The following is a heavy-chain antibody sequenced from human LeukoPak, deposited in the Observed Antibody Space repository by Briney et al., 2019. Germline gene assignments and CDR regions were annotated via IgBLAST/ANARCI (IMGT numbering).Heavy chain of an antibody. Sequence: PGGSLRLSCAASGFIFSNAYMTWVRQAPGKGLEWIGEINHSGSTNYNPSLKSRVTISVDTSKNQFSLKLSSVTAADTAVYYCASTTITIFAGPTFDYWGQGTLVTVSS. J-gene: IGHJ4*02. CDR3: ASTTITIFAGPTFDY. D-gene: IGHD3-3*01. CDR2: INHSGST. V-gene: IGHV4-34*01. CDR1: GFIFSNAY.